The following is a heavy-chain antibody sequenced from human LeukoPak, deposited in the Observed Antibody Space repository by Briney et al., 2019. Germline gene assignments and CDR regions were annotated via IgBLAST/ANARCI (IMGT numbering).Heavy chain of an antibody. D-gene: IGHD6-13*01. Sequence: VGSLRLSCAASGFTFNSYAMTWVRQAPGKGLEWVSAISVSGGTTDYADSVKGRFTISRDNSKNTLYLQMNSLRAEDTAVYFCAKGVNGYSSSWYDYWGQGTLVTVSS. J-gene: IGHJ4*02. CDR3: AKGVNGYSSSWYDY. CDR1: GFTFNSYA. V-gene: IGHV3-23*01. CDR2: ISVSGGTT.